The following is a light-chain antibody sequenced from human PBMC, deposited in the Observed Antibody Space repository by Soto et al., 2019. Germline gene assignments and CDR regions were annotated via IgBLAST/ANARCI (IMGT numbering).Light chain of an antibody. Sequence: DIQMTQSPSSLSASVGDRVSITCRASQTISNYLNWFQQKPGEAPNLLNYTISTLQSGVPSRFSGSGSGTDFTLTINNVQLEDFATYYCQQGQDIPLTFGQGTRLEI. CDR2: TIS. CDR3: QQGQDIPLT. V-gene: IGKV1-39*01. J-gene: IGKJ5*01. CDR1: QTISNY.